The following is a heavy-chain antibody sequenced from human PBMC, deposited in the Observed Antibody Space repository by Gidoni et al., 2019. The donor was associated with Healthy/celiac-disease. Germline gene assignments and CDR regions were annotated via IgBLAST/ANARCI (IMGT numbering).Heavy chain of an antibody. CDR2: IYSGGST. CDR1: GFTVSSNY. Sequence: EVQLVESGGGLIQPGGSLRVSCAASGFTVSSNYISWVRQAQGKGLEWVSVIYSGGSTYYADSVKGRFTISIDNSKNTLYLQMNSLRAEDTAVYYCARGHNDYFDYWGQGTLVTVSS. J-gene: IGHJ4*02. V-gene: IGHV3-53*01. CDR3: ARGHNDYFDY.